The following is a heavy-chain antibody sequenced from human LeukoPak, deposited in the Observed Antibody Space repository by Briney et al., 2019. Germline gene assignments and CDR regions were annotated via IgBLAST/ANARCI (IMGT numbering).Heavy chain of an antibody. V-gene: IGHV3-23*01. CDR2: ISGSGGST. D-gene: IGHD5-18*01. CDR3: AKDRGYSYGYFDY. Sequence: GGSLRLSCAASGFTFSSYAMSWVRQAPGKGLEWVSAISGSGGSTYYADSVEGRFTISRDNSKNTLYLQMNSLRAEDTAVYYCAKDRGYSYGYFDYWGQGTLVAVSS. J-gene: IGHJ4*02. CDR1: GFTFSSYA.